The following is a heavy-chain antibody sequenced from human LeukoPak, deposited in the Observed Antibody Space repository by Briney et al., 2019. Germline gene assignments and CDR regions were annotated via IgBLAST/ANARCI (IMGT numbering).Heavy chain of an antibody. V-gene: IGHV3-30*04. Sequence: QPGGSLRLSCVASGFTLSGYAIHWVRRAPGKGLQWVAVISSDGREQYYAESVRGRSTIFRDNSRNTVSLQMSSLRIEDSAVFYCARVEGIAVAGAGNYYHYNGMDVWGQGTAVTVSS. J-gene: IGHJ6*02. D-gene: IGHD6-19*01. CDR1: GFTLSGYA. CDR3: ARVEGIAVAGAGNYYHYNGMDV. CDR2: ISSDGREQ.